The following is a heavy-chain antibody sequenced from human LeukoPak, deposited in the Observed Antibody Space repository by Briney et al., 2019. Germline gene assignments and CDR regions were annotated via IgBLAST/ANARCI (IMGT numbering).Heavy chain of an antibody. CDR3: ARESWGHCSHDSCPFQH. CDR1: GFTVSNNY. J-gene: IGHJ1*01. CDR2: IYNDGRT. Sequence: GGSLRLSWAASGFTVSNNYMSWVRQAPGKGLEWVSLIYNDGRTHYPDSVKGRFTISRDTSKNTLYLQMNSLRADDTALYYCARESWGHCSHDSCPFQHWGLGTLVTVSS. D-gene: IGHD2-15*01. V-gene: IGHV3-66*01.